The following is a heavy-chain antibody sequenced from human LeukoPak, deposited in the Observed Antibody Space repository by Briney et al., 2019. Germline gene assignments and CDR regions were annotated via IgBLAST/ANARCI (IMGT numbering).Heavy chain of an antibody. CDR3: ARPGIAADDGKHAFDI. J-gene: IGHJ3*02. V-gene: IGHV5-51*01. CDR2: IYPGDSDT. CDR1: GYSFTSYC. Sequence: GESLKISCKGSGYSFTSYCIGWVRQMPGKGLEWMGIIYPGDSDTRYSPSFQGQVTMSADKSISTAYLQWSSLKASDTAMYYCARPGIAADDGKHAFDIWGQGTMVTVSS. D-gene: IGHD6-13*01.